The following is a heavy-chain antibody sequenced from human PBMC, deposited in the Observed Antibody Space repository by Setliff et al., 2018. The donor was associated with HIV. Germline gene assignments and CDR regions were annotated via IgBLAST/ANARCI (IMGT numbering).Heavy chain of an antibody. J-gene: IGHJ4*02. D-gene: IGHD6-13*01. CDR1: GYNFNSYW. CDR3: ARRMWQQDSKFMYYFDY. V-gene: IGHV5-51*01. Sequence: PGESLKISCEASGYNFNSYWIGWVRQMPGKGLEWVAVIYPGDSETRYSPSFQGRVTISADKSISTAYLQWSSLKASDTAMYYCARRMWQQDSKFMYYFDYWGQGTLVTVSS. CDR2: IYPGDSET.